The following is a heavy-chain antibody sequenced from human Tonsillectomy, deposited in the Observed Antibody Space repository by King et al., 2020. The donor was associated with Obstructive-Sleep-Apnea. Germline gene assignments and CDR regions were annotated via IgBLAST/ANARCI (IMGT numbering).Heavy chain of an antibody. V-gene: IGHV3-11*01. CDR2: ISSSGSTI. J-gene: IGHJ3*02. D-gene: IGHD3-22*01. CDR3: ARDHRGIVVVTPPFDI. CDR1: GFTFSDYY. Sequence: VQLVESGGGLVKPGGSLRLSCAASGFTFSDYYLNWIRQAPGKGLEWVSYISSSGSTIYYADSVKGRFTISRDNAKNSLYLQMNSLRAEDTAVYYCARDHRGIVVVTPPFDIWGQGTMVTVSS.